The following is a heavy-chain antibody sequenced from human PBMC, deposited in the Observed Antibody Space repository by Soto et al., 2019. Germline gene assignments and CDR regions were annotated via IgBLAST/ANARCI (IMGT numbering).Heavy chain of an antibody. J-gene: IGHJ4*02. V-gene: IGHV1-18*04. D-gene: IGHD4-17*01. Sequence: ASVKVSCKASGYTFTSYGISWVRQAPGQGLEWMGWISAYNGNTNYAQKLQGRVTMTADTSTCTAYMELRSLRSDDTAVYYCARDRSTVTPRDYWGQGTLVTVSS. CDR2: ISAYNGNT. CDR1: GYTFTSYG. CDR3: ARDRSTVTPRDY.